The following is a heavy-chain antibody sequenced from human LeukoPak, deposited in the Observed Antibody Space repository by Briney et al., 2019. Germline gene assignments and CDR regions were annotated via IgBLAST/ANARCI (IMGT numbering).Heavy chain of an antibody. J-gene: IGHJ6*02. V-gene: IGHV3-9*01. CDR2: ISWNSGSI. D-gene: IGHD3-22*01. CDR3: AKDSYYDSSGYRTLGYYGMDV. CDR1: GFTFDDYA. Sequence: GGSLRLSRAASGFTFDDYAMHWVRQAPGKGLEWVSGISWNSGSIGYADSVKGRFTISRDNAKNSLYLQMNSLRAEDTALYYCAKDSYYDSSGYRTLGYYGMDVWGQGTTVTVSS.